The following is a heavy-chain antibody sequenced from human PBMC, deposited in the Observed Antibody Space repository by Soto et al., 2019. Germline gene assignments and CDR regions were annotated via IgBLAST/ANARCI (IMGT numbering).Heavy chain of an antibody. CDR2: IYYSGST. Sequence: SSETLSLTCTVSGGSISSGGYYWSWIRQHPGKGLEWIGYIYYSGSTYYNPSLKSRVTISVDTSKNQFSLKLSSVTAADTAVYYCARGGKVLVITTGALDIWGQGTMVTVSS. J-gene: IGHJ3*02. CDR1: GGSISSGGYY. CDR3: ARGGKVLVITTGALDI. V-gene: IGHV4-31*03. D-gene: IGHD3-22*01.